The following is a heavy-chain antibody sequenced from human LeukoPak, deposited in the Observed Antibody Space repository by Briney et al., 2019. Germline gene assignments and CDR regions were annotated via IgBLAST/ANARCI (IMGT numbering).Heavy chain of an antibody. Sequence: GGSLRLSCATSGYPFSSYPVSWVPRARGKGLECVSPISGSGGSTYYAASVKGRFTISRDNSKNTLKLQMNSLRAEDMAVYYCAKDVTGYCSSTSCVQPDYWGQGTLVTVSS. CDR2: ISGSGGST. J-gene: IGHJ4*02. V-gene: IGHV3-23*01. CDR3: AKDVTGYCSSTSCVQPDY. D-gene: IGHD2-2*01. CDR1: GYPFSSYP.